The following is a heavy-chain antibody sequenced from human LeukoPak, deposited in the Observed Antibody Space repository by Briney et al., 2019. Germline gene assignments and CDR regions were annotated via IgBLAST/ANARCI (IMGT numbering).Heavy chain of an antibody. Sequence: PGGTLTLSCSASGFTFTTYGMNWVRQAPGKGLEWVSSISSSSNYIYYADSVKGRFTISRDNAKNSLYLQMNSLRAEDTAVYYCARDPSSGWYLKGWFDPWGQGTLVTVSS. CDR2: ISSSSNYI. D-gene: IGHD6-19*01. CDR1: GFTFTTYG. V-gene: IGHV3-21*01. CDR3: ARDPSSGWYLKGWFDP. J-gene: IGHJ5*02.